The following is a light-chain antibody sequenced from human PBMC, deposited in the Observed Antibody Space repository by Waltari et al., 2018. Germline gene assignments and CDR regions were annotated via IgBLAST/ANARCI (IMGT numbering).Light chain of an antibody. J-gene: IGLJ1*01. Sequence: SYELTQPPSVSVSPGQTASITCSGDKLGDKYACWYQQKPGQSPVLVIYQDSKRPSGIPARFSGSNSGNTATLTISGTQAMDEADYYCQAWDSRWVFGTGTKVTVL. CDR1: KLGDKY. CDR3: QAWDSRWV. CDR2: QDS. V-gene: IGLV3-1*01.